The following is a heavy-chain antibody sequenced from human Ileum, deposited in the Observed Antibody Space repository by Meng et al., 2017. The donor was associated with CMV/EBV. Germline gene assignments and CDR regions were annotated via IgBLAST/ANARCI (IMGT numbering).Heavy chain of an antibody. V-gene: IGHV1-18*01. CDR2: INTNNGNT. J-gene: IGHJ4*02. Sequence: QDQLVQSGGEVKKPGASVKVSCKASGHTFTSQGITWVRQAPGQGLEWMGWINTNNGNTNYAWKFQGRVTMTTDTSTSTGYMELRSLRSDDTAVYYCARGIDYWGQGTLVTVSA. CDR3: ARGIDY. CDR1: GHTFTSQG.